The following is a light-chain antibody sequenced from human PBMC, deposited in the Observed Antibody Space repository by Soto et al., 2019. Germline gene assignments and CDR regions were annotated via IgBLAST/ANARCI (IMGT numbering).Light chain of an antibody. Sequence: EIVMTQSPATLSVSPGERATLSCRASQSVNSNLAWYQQKPGQAPRLLIYGTSSRATGIPDRFSGSGSGTEFTLTISSLQSEDFAVYYCQQYNNWPRTFGQGTRLEI. V-gene: IGKV3D-15*01. CDR1: QSVNSN. CDR2: GTS. J-gene: IGKJ5*01. CDR3: QQYNNWPRT.